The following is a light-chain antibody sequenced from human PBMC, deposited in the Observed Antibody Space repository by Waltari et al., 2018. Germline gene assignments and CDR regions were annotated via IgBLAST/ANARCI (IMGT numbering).Light chain of an antibody. Sequence: EIVLTQSPATLSLSPGERATLSCRASQSVSSYLAWYHQKPGQAPRLLIYDASTRATGIPARFSGSGSGTDFTLTISSLEPEDFAVYYCQQRSNWPPALTFGGGTKVEIK. J-gene: IGKJ4*01. CDR2: DAS. CDR1: QSVSSY. CDR3: QQRSNWPPALT. V-gene: IGKV3-11*01.